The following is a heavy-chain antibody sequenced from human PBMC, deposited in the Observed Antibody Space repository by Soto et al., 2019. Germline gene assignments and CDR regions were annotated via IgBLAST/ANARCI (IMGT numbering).Heavy chain of an antibody. V-gene: IGHV3-33*01. D-gene: IGHD3-10*01. CDR3: VRDGGYYGAGSYFDP. Sequence: QVQLVESGGGVVQPGRSLRLCCAASGFTFSSYGMHWVRQAPGEGLEWVAVIWYDGSNKYYADSVKGRFTISRDNSNNTPCLEMNSLRAEDTAVYYCVRDGGYYGAGSYFDPWGQGSLVTVSS. CDR1: GFTFSSYG. CDR2: IWYDGSNK. J-gene: IGHJ5*02.